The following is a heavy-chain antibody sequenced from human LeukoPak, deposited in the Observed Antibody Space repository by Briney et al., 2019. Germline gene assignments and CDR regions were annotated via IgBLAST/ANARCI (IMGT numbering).Heavy chain of an antibody. D-gene: IGHD2-2*02. J-gene: IGHJ4*02. CDR1: GGSISSSSYC. V-gene: IGHV4-39*01. Sequence: PSETLSLTCTVSGGSISSSSYCWGWIRQPPGKGLEWIGSIYYSGSTYYNPSLKSRVTISVDTSKNQFSLKLSSVTATDTAVFYCARQYTGIDYWGQGTLVTVSS. CDR3: ARQYTGIDY. CDR2: IYYSGST.